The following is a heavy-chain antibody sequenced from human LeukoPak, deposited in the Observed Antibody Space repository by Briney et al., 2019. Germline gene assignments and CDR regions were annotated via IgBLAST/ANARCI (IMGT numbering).Heavy chain of an antibody. CDR2: ISGSGGST. CDR3: AKAIGYSYGSYYYMDV. D-gene: IGHD5-18*01. Sequence: GGSLRFSCAASGFTFSNYDMSWVRQAPGKGLEWVSTISGSGGSTYYADSVKGRFTISRDNSRDTLYLQMNSLRAADTAVYSCAKAIGYSYGSYYYMDVWGKGTTVTVSS. CDR1: GFTFSNYD. J-gene: IGHJ6*03. V-gene: IGHV3-23*01.